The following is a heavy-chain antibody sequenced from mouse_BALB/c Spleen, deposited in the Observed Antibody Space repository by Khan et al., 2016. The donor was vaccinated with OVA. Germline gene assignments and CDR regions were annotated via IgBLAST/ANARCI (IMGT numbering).Heavy chain of an antibody. J-gene: IGHJ2*01. Sequence: QVQLQQPGAALVRPGASVNLSCKASGYTFTNYWINWVKQRPGQGLEWIGNIYHSDSYTNYNQNFKDKATLTVDKSSSTAYMRLSSPTSEDSAVYYCTGGDPGNFAYWGHGTTLTVSS. CDR2: IYHSDSYT. D-gene: IGHD2-13*01. CDR3: TGGDPGNFAY. V-gene: IGHV1-69*02. CDR1: GYTFTNYW.